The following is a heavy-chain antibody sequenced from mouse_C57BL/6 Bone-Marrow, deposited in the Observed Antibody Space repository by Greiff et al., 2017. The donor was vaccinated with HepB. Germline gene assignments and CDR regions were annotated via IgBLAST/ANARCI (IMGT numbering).Heavy chain of an antibody. D-gene: IGHD1-1*01. CDR2: IDPSDSYT. Sequence: VQLQQSGAELVKPGASVKLSCKASGYTFTSYWMQWVKQRPGQGLEWIGEIDPSDSYTNYNQKFKGKATLTVDTSSSTAYMQLSSLTSEDSAVYYCARYWSVVGAMDYWGQGTSVTVSS. CDR1: GYTFTSYW. CDR3: ARYWSVVGAMDY. V-gene: IGHV1-50*01. J-gene: IGHJ4*01.